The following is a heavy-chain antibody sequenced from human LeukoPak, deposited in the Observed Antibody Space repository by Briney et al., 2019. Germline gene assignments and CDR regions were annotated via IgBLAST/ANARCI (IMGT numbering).Heavy chain of an antibody. D-gene: IGHD1-20*01. CDR1: GGSISSSSYY. Sequence: SETLSLTCTVSGGSISSSSYYWGWIRQPPGKGLEWIGSIYYSGSTYYNPSLKSRVTISVDTSKNQFSLKLSSVTAADTAVYYCARGYNWNPDDAFDIWGQGRMVTVSS. J-gene: IGHJ3*02. CDR3: ARGYNWNPDDAFDI. CDR2: IYYSGST. V-gene: IGHV4-39*07.